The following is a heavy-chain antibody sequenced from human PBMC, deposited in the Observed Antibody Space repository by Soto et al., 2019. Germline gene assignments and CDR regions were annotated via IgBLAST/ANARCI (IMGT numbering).Heavy chain of an antibody. V-gene: IGHV4-39*01. Sequence: SETLSLTCTVSGGSISSSSYYWGWIRQPPGKGPEWLASIYYSLNTYYNPSLKSRVTISVDTSKNQFSLNLSSVTAADTAVYYCARSDLIFRGGPLYFDLWGRGTLVT. CDR1: GGSISSSSYY. CDR3: ARSDLIFRGGPLYFDL. D-gene: IGHD3-10*01. J-gene: IGHJ2*01. CDR2: IYYSLNT.